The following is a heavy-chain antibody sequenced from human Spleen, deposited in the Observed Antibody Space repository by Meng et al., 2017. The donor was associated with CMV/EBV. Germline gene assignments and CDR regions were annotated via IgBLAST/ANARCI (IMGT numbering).Heavy chain of an antibody. CDR3: ARGRNYQVDFDY. CDR2: IYSGVST. J-gene: IGHJ4*02. CDR1: GFTFSSYA. D-gene: IGHD1-7*01. Sequence: GGSLRLSCAASGFTFSSYAMSWVRQAPGKGLEWVSVIYSGVSTYYADSVEDRFTISRDNSKNTLYLQMDSLRLEDTAIYYCARGRNYQVDFDYWGQGTLVTVSS. V-gene: IGHV3-23*03.